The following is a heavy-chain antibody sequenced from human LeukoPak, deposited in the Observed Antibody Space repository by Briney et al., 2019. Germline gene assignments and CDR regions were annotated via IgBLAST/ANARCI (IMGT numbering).Heavy chain of an antibody. J-gene: IGHJ4*02. CDR3: ARVRDYGDYVGVFDY. CDR2: ISGSGGST. CDR1: GFTFSSYA. V-gene: IGHV3-23*01. Sequence: GGSLRLSCAASGFTFSSYAMSWVRQAPGKGLEWVSAISGSGGSTYYADSVKGRFTISRDNAKNSLYLQMNSLRAADTAVYYCARVRDYGDYVGVFDYWGQGTLVTVSS. D-gene: IGHD4-17*01.